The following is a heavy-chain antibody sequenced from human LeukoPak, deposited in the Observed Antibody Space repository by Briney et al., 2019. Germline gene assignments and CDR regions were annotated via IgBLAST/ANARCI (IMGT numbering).Heavy chain of an antibody. V-gene: IGHV1-24*01. Sequence: ASVKVSCKVSGYTLTELSMHWVRQAPGKGLEWMGGFDPEDGETFYAQKFQGRVTMTEDTSTDTAYMELSSLRSEDTAVYYCAADQHGTMTYDYWGQGTLVTVSS. D-gene: IGHD1-7*01. CDR1: GYTLTELS. CDR3: AADQHGTMTYDY. J-gene: IGHJ4*02. CDR2: FDPEDGET.